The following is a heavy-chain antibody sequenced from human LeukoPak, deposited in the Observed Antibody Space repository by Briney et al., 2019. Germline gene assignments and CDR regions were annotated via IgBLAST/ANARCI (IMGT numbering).Heavy chain of an antibody. CDR3: ARGNCSSASCYRFDP. J-gene: IGHJ5*02. D-gene: IGHD2-2*01. V-gene: IGHV3-30*04. CDR2: ISYDGSNK. Sequence: GGSLRLSCAASGFTFSSYAMHWVRQAPGKGLKWVAVISYDGSNKYYADSVKGRFTISRDNSKNALYLQMNSLRAEDTAVYYCARGNCSSASCYRFDPWAQGTLVTVSS. CDR1: GFTFSSYA.